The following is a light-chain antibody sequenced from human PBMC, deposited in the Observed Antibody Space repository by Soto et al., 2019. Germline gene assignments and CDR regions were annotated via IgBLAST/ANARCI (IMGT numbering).Light chain of an antibody. J-gene: IGLJ3*02. V-gene: IGLV4-60*02. CDR2: LEGSGSY. CDR3: ETWDSNTRV. CDR1: GGHSSYI. Sequence: QLVLTQSSSASASLGSAVKLTCTLSGGHSSYIIALHQQHPGKAPRYLMKLEGSGSYNKGSGVPDRFSGYSSGADRYLTISNLQFEEEADYYCETWDSNTRVFGGGTKLTVL.